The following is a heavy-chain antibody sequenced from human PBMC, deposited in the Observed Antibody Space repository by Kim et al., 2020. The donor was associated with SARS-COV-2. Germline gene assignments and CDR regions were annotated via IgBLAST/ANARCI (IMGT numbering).Heavy chain of an antibody. J-gene: IGHJ4*02. V-gene: IGHV3-23*01. CDR2: DTT. D-gene: IGHD3-22*01. CDR3: AKGMMVLTL. Sequence: DTTYYADSVKGRFTMSRDNSKNTVYLQMNSLRAEDTAVYYCAKGMMVLTLGGQGTLVTVSS.